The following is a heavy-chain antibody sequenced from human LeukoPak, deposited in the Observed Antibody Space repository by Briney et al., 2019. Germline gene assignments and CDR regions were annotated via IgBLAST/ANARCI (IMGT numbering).Heavy chain of an antibody. J-gene: IGHJ2*01. V-gene: IGHV3-53*04. Sequence: PGGSLRLSCAASGFTVSSNYMSWVRQAPGKGLEWVSVIYSGGSTYYADSVKGRFTISRHNSKNTLYLQMNSLRAEDTAVYYCARAKGSIAARYFDLWGRGTLVTVSS. CDR3: ARAKGSIAARYFDL. D-gene: IGHD6-6*01. CDR2: IYSGGST. CDR1: GFTVSSNY.